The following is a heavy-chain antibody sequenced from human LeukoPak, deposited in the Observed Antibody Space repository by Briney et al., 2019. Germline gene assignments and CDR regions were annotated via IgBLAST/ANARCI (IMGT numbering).Heavy chain of an antibody. CDR3: ATDRGWRTSGYYLYYFEY. CDR2: IYNSGST. V-gene: IGHV3-53*01. Sequence: GGSLRLSCAASGFTVSSNYMSWVRQAPGKGLEWVSVIYNSGSTYYADSVKGRFTISRDNTMNSLYLQMSSLRAEDTAVYYCATDRGWRTSGYYLYYFEYWGQGTLVTYSS. CDR1: GFTVSSNY. J-gene: IGHJ4*02. D-gene: IGHD3-3*01.